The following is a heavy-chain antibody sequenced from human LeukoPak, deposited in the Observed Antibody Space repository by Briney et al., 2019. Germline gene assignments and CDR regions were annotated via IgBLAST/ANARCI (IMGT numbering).Heavy chain of an antibody. CDR1: GVTFSNYW. CDR2: INQDGSEK. J-gene: IGHJ4*02. CDR3: ASAGYNWNANDY. V-gene: IGHV3-7*01. Sequence: GGSLRLSCVDSGVTFSNYWMNWVRQAPGKGLEWVANINQDGSEKYYVDSVKGRFTISRDNAKKSLYLQMDSLRAQDTAVYYCASAGYNWNANDYWGQGTLVTVSS. D-gene: IGHD1-20*01.